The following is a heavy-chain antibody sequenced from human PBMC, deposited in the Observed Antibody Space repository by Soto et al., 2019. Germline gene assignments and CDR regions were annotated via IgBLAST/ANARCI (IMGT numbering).Heavy chain of an antibody. J-gene: IGHJ4*02. V-gene: IGHV1-69*06. Sequence: QVQLVQSGAEVKRPGSSVKVSCKASGGTFSSYPISWVRQAPGQGLEWMGGTSGNVGTDNYAQKFRDRLTITTNNPTTTPNMDLTRRPSKDTPVYSWGSRESNGFFRYSDNWGQGTLVTVS. D-gene: IGHD2-15*01. CDR1: GGTFSSYP. CDR3: GSRESNGFFRYSDN. CDR2: TSGNVGTD.